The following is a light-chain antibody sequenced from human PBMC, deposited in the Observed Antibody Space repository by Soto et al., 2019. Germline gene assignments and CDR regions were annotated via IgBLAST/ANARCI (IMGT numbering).Light chain of an antibody. CDR2: EAT. Sequence: QSALTQPASVSGSPGQSITISCTGSSSDVGTYDLVSWYQHHPGAAPKLMIYEATRRPSGISNRVSGSKSGNTASLKISGLQAEDEADYYCCSFAGSNSWVFGGGTKLTVL. J-gene: IGLJ3*02. CDR3: CSFAGSNSWV. CDR1: SSDVGTYDL. V-gene: IGLV2-23*01.